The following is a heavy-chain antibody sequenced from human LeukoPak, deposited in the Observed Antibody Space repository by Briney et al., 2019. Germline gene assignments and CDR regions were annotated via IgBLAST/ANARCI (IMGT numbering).Heavy chain of an antibody. CDR1: GYTFTSYG. J-gene: IGHJ4*02. CDR3: AREAKTAYYYDSSGYYIDY. D-gene: IGHD3-22*01. V-gene: IGHV1-18*01. Sequence: ASVKVSCKASGYTFTSYGISWVRQAPGQGLEWMRWISAYNGNTNYAQKLQGRVTMTTDTSTSTAYMELRSLRSDDTAVYYCAREAKTAYYYDSSGYYIDYWGQGTLVTVSS. CDR2: ISAYNGNT.